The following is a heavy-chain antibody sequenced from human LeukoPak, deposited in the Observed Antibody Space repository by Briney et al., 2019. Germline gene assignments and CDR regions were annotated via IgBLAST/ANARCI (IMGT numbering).Heavy chain of an antibody. J-gene: IGHJ4*02. D-gene: IGHD6-19*01. Sequence: SETLSLTCTVSGDSISPYYWSWIRQSAERGLQWIGRVSAGGTTDYNPSLKSRVTMSVDTSKTQFSLKMTSVTAADTAVYYCSRGGGQWLIPDFDYWGQGLLVIVSS. CDR2: VSAGGTT. CDR1: GDSISPYY. V-gene: IGHV4-4*07. CDR3: SRGGGQWLIPDFDY.